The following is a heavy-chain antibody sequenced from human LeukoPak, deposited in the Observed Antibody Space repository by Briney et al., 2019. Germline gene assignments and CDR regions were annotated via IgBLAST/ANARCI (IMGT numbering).Heavy chain of an antibody. CDR1: GGSISSHY. CDR2: IYYSGST. CDR3: ARASGLLFDY. V-gene: IGHV4-59*11. D-gene: IGHD3-10*01. J-gene: IGHJ4*02. Sequence: SETLSLTCTVSGGSISSHYWSWIRQPPGKGLEWIGYIYYSGSTNYNPSLKSRVTISVDTSKNEFSLKLSSVTAADTAVYYCARASGLLFDYWGQGTLVTVSS.